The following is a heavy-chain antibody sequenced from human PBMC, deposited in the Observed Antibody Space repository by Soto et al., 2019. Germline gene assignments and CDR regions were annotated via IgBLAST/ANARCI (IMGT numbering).Heavy chain of an antibody. Sequence: GGSLRLSCAASGFTFSSYLMSWVRQAPGKGLEWVANIKQDGSEKYYVDSVKGRFTISRDNAKNSLYLQMNSLRAEDTAVYYCAREGYALIINWGQGTLVTVSS. CDR2: IKQDGSEK. J-gene: IGHJ4*02. CDR1: GFTFSSYL. V-gene: IGHV3-7*01. D-gene: IGHD2-8*01. CDR3: AREGYALIIN.